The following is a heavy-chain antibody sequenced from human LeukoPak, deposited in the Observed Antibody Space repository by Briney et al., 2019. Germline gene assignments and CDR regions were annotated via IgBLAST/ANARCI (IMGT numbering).Heavy chain of an antibody. CDR2: IYSGGTT. V-gene: IGHV4-4*07. J-gene: IGHJ4*01. CDR1: GGSINTYY. CDR3: ARDRGIMLTLGGDIAKGAHY. Sequence: AETLSLTCTVSGGSINTYYWSWIRQPAGKGLEWIGRIYSGGTTHYNPSFKSGVPMSVDTSKNHFSLKLRSVTAAETALYYCARDRGIMLTLGGDIAKGAHYWGPGTLVTVSS. D-gene: IGHD3-16*02.